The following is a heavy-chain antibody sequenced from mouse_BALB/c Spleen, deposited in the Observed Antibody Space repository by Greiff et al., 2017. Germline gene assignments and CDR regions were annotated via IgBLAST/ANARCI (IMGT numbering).Heavy chain of an antibody. Sequence: VQLQQSGPELVKPGASVKMSCKASGYTFTSYVMHWVKQKPGQGLEWIGYINPYNDGTKYNEKFKGKATLTSDKSSSTAYMELSSLTSEDSAVYYCARGDLLWLRRFAYWGQGTLVTVSA. CDR2: INPYNDGT. CDR1: GYTFTSYV. V-gene: IGHV1-14*01. J-gene: IGHJ3*01. CDR3: ARGDLLWLRRFAY. D-gene: IGHD2-2*01.